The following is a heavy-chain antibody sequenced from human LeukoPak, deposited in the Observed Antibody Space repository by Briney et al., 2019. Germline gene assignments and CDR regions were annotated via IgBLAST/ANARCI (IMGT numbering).Heavy chain of an antibody. CDR3: ARREMVRGALRAFDI. D-gene: IGHD3-10*01. J-gene: IGHJ3*02. CDR1: GGSISSYY. Sequence: SETLSLTCTVSGGSISSYYWSWIRQPPGKGLEWIGYIYYSGSTNYNPSLKSRVSMSVDTSKNQFSLKLSSVTAADTAVYYCARREMVRGALRAFDIWGQGTMVTVSS. V-gene: IGHV4-59*01. CDR2: IYYSGST.